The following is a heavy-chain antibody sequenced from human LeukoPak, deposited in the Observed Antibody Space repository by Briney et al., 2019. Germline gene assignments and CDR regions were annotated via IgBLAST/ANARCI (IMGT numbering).Heavy chain of an antibody. J-gene: IGHJ5*02. Sequence: SVKVSCKASGGTFSSYAISWVRQAPGQGLEWMGGIIPIFGTANYAQKPQGRVTMTTDTSTSTAYMELRSLRSDDTAVYYCARDARHLGGFVLRNFDWLTFDPWGQGTLVTVSS. CDR3: ARDARHLGGFVLRNFDWLTFDP. CDR1: GGTFSSYA. CDR2: IIPIFGTA. D-gene: IGHD3-9*01. V-gene: IGHV1-69*05.